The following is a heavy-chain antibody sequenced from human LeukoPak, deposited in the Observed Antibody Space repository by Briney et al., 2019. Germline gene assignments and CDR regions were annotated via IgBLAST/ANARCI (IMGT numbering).Heavy chain of an antibody. Sequence: GGSLRLSCAASGFTFSSYEVNWVRQARGKGLEWVSYISSSGSTIYYADSVKGRFTITRDNAKNSLYLQMNSLRAEDTAVYYCARDRLPHYYDSSGFYSYYGMDVWGQGTTVTVSS. CDR3: ARDRLPHYYDSSGFYSYYGMDV. V-gene: IGHV3-48*03. CDR1: GFTFSSYE. J-gene: IGHJ6*02. CDR2: ISSSGSTI. D-gene: IGHD3-22*01.